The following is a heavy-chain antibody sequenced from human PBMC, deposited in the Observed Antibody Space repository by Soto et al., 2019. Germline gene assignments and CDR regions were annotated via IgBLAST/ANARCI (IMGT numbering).Heavy chain of an antibody. CDR3: ARGVIAAAGDYYYYYGMDV. V-gene: IGHV3-21*01. CDR1: GFAFSSYS. Sequence: EVQLVESGGGQVKPGGALRLSCAASGFAFSSYSMNWVRQAPGKGLEWVSSISSSSSYIYYADSVKGRFTISRDNAKNSLYLQMNSLRAEDTAVYYCARGVIAAAGDYYYYYGMDVWGQGTTVTVSS. D-gene: IGHD6-13*01. J-gene: IGHJ6*02. CDR2: ISSSSSYI.